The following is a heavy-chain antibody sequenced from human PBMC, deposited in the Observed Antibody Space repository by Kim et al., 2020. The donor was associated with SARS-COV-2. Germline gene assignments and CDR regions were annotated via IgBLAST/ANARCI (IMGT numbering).Heavy chain of an antibody. D-gene: IGHD1-7*01. Sequence: ASVKVSCKASGYTFTSYDINWVRQATGQGLEWMGWMNPNSGNTGYAQKFQGRVTMTRNTSISTAYMELSSLRSEDTAVYYCAREGDSITGTTGGSDIWGQGTMVTVSS. CDR2: MNPNSGNT. J-gene: IGHJ3*02. CDR3: AREGDSITGTTGGSDI. V-gene: IGHV1-8*01. CDR1: GYTFTSYD.